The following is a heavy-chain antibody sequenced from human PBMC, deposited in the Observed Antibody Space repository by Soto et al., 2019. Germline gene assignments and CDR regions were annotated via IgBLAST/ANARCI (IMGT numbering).Heavy chain of an antibody. D-gene: IGHD6-19*01. Sequence: QVQLQESGPGLVKTSETLSLTCTVSGGSVSSGRFYWRWIRQPPGKGLEWIGYIYYSGSTKYNPSLTSRVTISVDTSKNQFSLKLTSVTAADTAVYYCARYRSGSGCLGGHGTPVTVSS. V-gene: IGHV4-61*01. CDR3: ARYRSGSGCL. CDR1: GGSVSSGRFY. CDR2: IYYSGST. J-gene: IGHJ4*01.